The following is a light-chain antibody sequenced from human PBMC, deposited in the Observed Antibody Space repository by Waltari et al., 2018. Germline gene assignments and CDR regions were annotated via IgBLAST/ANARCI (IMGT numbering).Light chain of an antibody. CDR2: DTS. V-gene: IGKV3-20*01. CDR3: QQYSASPHVT. Sequence: VLTQSPGTLSLSPGERATLSCRASQSVSGNYLAWYQQKPGQSPRLIIYDTSTRATGIPDRFRGSGSGTDFTLTINRLEPEDFAVYFCQQYSASPHVTFGQGTRLEIK. CDR1: QSVSGNY. J-gene: IGKJ5*01.